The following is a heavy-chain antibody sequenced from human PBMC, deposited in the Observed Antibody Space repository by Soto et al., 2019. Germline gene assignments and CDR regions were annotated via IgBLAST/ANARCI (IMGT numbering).Heavy chain of an antibody. D-gene: IGHD1-26*01. CDR3: AIRGSGSYYDD. J-gene: IGHJ4*02. Sequence: EVQLLESGGGLVQPGGSLRLSCAASGFTFSSYAMRWVRQAPGKGLEWVSAISGSGDSTYYADSVKGRFTVSRDNSKNTLYLQMNSLRVEDTAVYYCAIRGSGSYYDDWGQGTLVNVSS. V-gene: IGHV3-23*01. CDR1: GFTFSSYA. CDR2: ISGSGDST.